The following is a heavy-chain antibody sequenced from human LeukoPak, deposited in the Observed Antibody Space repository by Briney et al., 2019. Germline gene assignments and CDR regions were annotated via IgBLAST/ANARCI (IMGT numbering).Heavy chain of an antibody. CDR1: GGSISSGSYY. CDR2: IYTSGST. V-gene: IGHV4-61*02. D-gene: IGHD3-22*01. Sequence: PSETLSLTCTVSGGSISSGSYYWSWIRQPAGKGLEWIGRIYTSGSTNYNPSLKSRVTISVDTSKNQFSLKLSSVTAADTAVYYCARVTMIVVWGAFDIWGQGTMATVSS. J-gene: IGHJ3*02. CDR3: ARVTMIVVWGAFDI.